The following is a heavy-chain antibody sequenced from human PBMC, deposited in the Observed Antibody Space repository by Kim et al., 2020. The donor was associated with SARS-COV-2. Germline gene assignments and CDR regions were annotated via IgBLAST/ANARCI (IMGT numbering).Heavy chain of an antibody. CDR1: EFTFRNYV. V-gene: IGHV3-23*01. CDR2: ISGSSNNT. CDR3: ARAISFNAPFDY. J-gene: IGHJ4*02. D-gene: IGHD5-12*01. Sequence: GGSLRLSCVASEFTFRNYVMRWVRQAPGKGLEWVSGISGSSNNTIYADSVKGRFTISRDNSKNTLHLQMNSLRVDDTAVYYCARAISFNAPFDYWGQGTLVIVSS.